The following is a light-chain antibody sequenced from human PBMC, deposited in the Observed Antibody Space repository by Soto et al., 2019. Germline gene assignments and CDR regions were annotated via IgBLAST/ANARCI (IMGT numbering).Light chain of an antibody. CDR2: DVN. Sequence: QSALTQPASVSGSPGQSITISCTGTSSDVGGYNYVSWYQQHPGKAPKLMIYDVNNWPSGGSDRFSGSKSGNTASLTISGLQADDEAAYFCSSYTSSHTLYVLGAGTQRTVL. V-gene: IGLV2-14*01. J-gene: IGLJ1*01. CDR1: SSDVGGYNY. CDR3: SSYTSSHTLYV.